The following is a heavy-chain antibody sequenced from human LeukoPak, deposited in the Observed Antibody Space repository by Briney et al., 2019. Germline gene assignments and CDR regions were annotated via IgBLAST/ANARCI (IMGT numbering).Heavy chain of an antibody. CDR1: GFTFSSYW. D-gene: IGHD3-22*01. V-gene: IGHV3-7*03. J-gene: IGHJ4*02. CDR2: IKQDGSEK. Sequence: GGSLRLSCAASGFTFSSYWMSWVRQAPGKGLEWVANIKQDGSEKYYVDSVKGRFTISRDNSKNTLYLQMNSLRAEDTAVYYCAKPPLPPLPDRYYDSSGYFDYWGQGTLVTVSS. CDR3: AKPPLPPLPDRYYDSSGYFDY.